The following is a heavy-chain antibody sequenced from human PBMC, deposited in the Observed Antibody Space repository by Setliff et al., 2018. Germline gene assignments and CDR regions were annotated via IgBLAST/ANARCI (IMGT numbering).Heavy chain of an antibody. CDR1: GYTFTNYW. J-gene: IGHJ3*02. V-gene: IGHV5-51*01. CDR3: ARQTIFGSDAFDI. Sequence: LKISCKSSGYTFTNYWIGWVRQMPGKGLEWMGIIYPDDSDARYSPSFRGQVTISADKSISTAYLQWSSLKASDTAMYYCARQTIFGSDAFDIWGQGTMVTVSS. D-gene: IGHD3-3*01. CDR2: IYPDDSDA.